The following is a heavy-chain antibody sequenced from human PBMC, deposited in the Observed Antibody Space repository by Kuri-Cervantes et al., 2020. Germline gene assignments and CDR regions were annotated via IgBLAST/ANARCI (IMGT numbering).Heavy chain of an antibody. CDR1: GYTFTSYG. D-gene: IGHD3-16*01. Sequence: ASVKVSCKASGYTFTSYGISWVRQAPGQGLEWMGWISAYNGNTNYAQKLQGRVTITADESTSTAYMELSSLRSEDTAVYYCAGVLEGGAGGGPYDYWGQGTLVTVSS. J-gene: IGHJ4*02. CDR3: AGVLEGGAGGGPYDY. CDR2: ISAYNGNT. V-gene: IGHV1-18*01.